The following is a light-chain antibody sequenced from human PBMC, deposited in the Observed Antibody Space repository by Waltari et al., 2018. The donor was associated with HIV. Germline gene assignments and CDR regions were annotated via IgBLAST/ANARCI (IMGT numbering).Light chain of an antibody. V-gene: IGKV3-15*01. J-gene: IGKJ1*01. Sequence: ILITQSPATLSVSPGERATLSCRASQSVSTNLAWYQQKPDLAARLRISGAFTRGTGRPARFSGSGSGKEFTLTISRLQYEDFAVYYCQQYNKWPEKFGQGTKVEIK. CDR2: GAF. CDR3: QQYNKWPEK. CDR1: QSVSTN.